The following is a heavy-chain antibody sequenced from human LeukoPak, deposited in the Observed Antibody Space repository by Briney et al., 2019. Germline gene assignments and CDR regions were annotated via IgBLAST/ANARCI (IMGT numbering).Heavy chain of an antibody. CDR2: IWYDGSNK. D-gene: IGHD6-19*01. CDR3: ARGQVIAVAGIFDY. CDR1: GFTFSSYG. V-gene: IGHV3-33*01. J-gene: IGHJ4*01. Sequence: SGGSLRLSCAASGFTFSSYGMHWVRQAPGKGLEWVAVIWYDGSNKYYADSVKGRFTISRDNSKNTLYLQMNSLRAEDTAVYYCARGQVIAVAGIFDYWGQEPWSPSPQ.